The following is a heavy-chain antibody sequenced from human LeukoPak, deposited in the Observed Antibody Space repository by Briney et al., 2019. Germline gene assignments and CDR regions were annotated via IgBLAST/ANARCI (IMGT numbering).Heavy chain of an antibody. D-gene: IGHD3-22*01. CDR2: IYPRDGST. CDR1: GYTFTSNY. V-gene: IGHV1-46*01. Sequence: GASVKVSCKASGYTFTSNYIHWVRQAPGQGLEWMGMIYPRDGSTSYAQKFQGRVTMTRDTSTSTVYMELSSLRSEDTAVYYCARAGYYYDSSGLDPWGQGTLVTVSS. J-gene: IGHJ5*02. CDR3: ARAGYYYDSSGLDP.